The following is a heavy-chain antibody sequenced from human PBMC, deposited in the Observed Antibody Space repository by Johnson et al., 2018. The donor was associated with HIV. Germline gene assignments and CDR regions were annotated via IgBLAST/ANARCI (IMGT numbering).Heavy chain of an antibody. J-gene: IGHJ3*01. Sequence: MHLVESGGGLVQPGGSLRLSCAASGFTFSRYWMSWVRQAPGKGLEWVANIKQDGSEKYYVDSVKGRFTISRDNSKNTLYLQMNSLRSEDTAVYSCAFESGSYFRHAFDVWGQGTMVTVSS. CDR1: GFTFSRYW. CDR3: AFESGSYFRHAFDV. D-gene: IGHD1-26*01. V-gene: IGHV3-7*05. CDR2: IKQDGSEK.